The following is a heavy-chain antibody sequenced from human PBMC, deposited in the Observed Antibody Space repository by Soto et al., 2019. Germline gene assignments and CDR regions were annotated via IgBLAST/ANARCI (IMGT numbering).Heavy chain of an antibody. Sequence: QLQLQESGPGLVKPSGTLSLTCAVSSGSISSSNWWSWVRQPPGKGLEWIGEIYHSGSTNYNPSLKRRVTISVDKSKNQFSLKLSSVSAADTAVYYCARESGPFDCYYYMDVWGKGTTVTVSS. CDR2: IYHSGST. CDR3: ARESGPFDCYYYMDV. J-gene: IGHJ6*03. CDR1: SGSISSSNW. V-gene: IGHV4-4*02.